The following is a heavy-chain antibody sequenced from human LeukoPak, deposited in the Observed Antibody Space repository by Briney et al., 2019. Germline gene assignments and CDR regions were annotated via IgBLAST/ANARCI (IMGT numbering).Heavy chain of an antibody. V-gene: IGHV1-69*01. CDR1: GGTFSSYA. Sequence: GSSVKVSCKASGGTFSSYAISWVRQAPGQGLEWMGGIIPIFGTANYARKFQGRVTITADESTSTAYMELSSLRSEDTAVYYCARLLRHWFDPWGQGTLVTVSS. CDR2: IIPIFGTA. CDR3: ARLLRHWFDP. J-gene: IGHJ5*02.